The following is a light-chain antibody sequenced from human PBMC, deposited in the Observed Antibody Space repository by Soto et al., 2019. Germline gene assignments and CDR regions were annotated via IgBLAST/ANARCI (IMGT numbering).Light chain of an antibody. Sequence: QSALTQPASVSGSPGHSITISCTGTSSDVGGYNYVSWYQQHPGKAPKLMIYEVSNRPSGVSNRFSGSKSGNTASLTISGLQAEDEAHYYCSSYTSSSPWVFGGGTKLTVL. CDR1: SSDVGGYNY. CDR3: SSYTSSSPWV. J-gene: IGLJ3*02. V-gene: IGLV2-14*01. CDR2: EVS.